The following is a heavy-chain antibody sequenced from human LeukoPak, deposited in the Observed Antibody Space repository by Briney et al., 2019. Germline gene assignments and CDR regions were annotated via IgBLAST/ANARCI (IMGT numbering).Heavy chain of an antibody. J-gene: IGHJ4*02. D-gene: IGHD5-18*01. CDR3: ARRTPPGYSYGYSDY. V-gene: IGHV4-39*01. CDR1: GGSISSSSYY. CDR2: IYYSGST. Sequence: PSETLSLTCTVSGGSISSSSYYWGWIRQPPGKWLEWNGSIYYSGSTYYNPSLKSRVTISVDTSKNQFSLKLSSVTAADTAVYYCARRTPPGYSYGYSDYWGQGTLVTVSS.